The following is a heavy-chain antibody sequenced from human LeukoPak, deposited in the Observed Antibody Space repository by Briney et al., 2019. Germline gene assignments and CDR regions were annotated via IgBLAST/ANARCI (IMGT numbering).Heavy chain of an antibody. CDR2: ITISGDNT. Sequence: LPGGSLRLSCAASGFTFSSYAMGWVRQAPGKGLQRISGITISGDNTYYADSVKGRFTISRDNSKNTLYLQMNSLRAEDTAIYYCGRDYHLDHWGQGTLATVSS. J-gene: IGHJ4*02. D-gene: IGHD1-14*01. CDR1: GFTFSSYA. V-gene: IGHV3-23*01. CDR3: GRDYHLDH.